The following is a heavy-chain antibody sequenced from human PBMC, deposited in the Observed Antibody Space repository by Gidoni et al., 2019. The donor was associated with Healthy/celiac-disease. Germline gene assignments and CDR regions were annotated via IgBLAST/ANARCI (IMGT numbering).Heavy chain of an antibody. J-gene: IGHJ4*02. Sequence: EVQLVESGGGLVQPGGSMRLSCAASGFTFSRYWMNWVRQAPGKGLEWVANIKQDGSETYYVDSVKGRFTISRDNAKNSLYLQMDSLRAEDTAVYYCARDPESLRITGTTGFFDYWGQGTLVTVSS. CDR3: ARDPESLRITGTTGFFDY. CDR2: IKQDGSET. V-gene: IGHV3-7*03. D-gene: IGHD1-20*01. CDR1: GFTFSRYW.